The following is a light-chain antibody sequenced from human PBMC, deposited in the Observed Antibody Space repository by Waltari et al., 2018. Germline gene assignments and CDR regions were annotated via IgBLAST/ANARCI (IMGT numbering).Light chain of an antibody. Sequence: YQKHPGKAPRLMFFDFSLRPSGVSDRFSGSESGNTASLTFSELQAEDEADYFCSSYTAISTALIFGGWTKLTVL. CDR3: SSYTAISTALI. V-gene: IGLV2-14*03. CDR2: DFS. J-gene: IGLJ2*01.